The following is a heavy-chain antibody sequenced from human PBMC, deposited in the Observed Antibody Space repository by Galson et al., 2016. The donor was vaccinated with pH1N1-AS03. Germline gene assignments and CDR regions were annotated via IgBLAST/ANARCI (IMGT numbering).Heavy chain of an antibody. Sequence: SVKVSCKASGYTFTGYYVHWLRQAPGQGLEWMGWISGYDDDTNYAQNVAGRVTMTTDKSTSTVYMELRSLRSDDTAVYYCARDRGFRPDTFDIWGQGTWVTVSS. CDR2: ISGYDDDT. V-gene: IGHV1-18*04. CDR1: GYTFTGYY. J-gene: IGHJ3*02. D-gene: IGHD2-15*01. CDR3: ARDRGFRPDTFDI.